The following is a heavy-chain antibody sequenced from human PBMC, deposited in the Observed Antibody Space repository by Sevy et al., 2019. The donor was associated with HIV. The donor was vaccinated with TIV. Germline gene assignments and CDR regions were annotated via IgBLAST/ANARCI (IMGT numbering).Heavy chain of an antibody. Sequence: SETLSLTCSVSGGSISSYFWTWVRHSPGKGLEWIGNIYFTGNTDYSPSLKSRVTLSLDTSKSQFSLTLTSVTAADTAIYFCARDSTTRPRVLDYWGQGTLVTVSS. V-gene: IGHV4-59*01. D-gene: IGHD1-1*01. CDR3: ARDSTTRPRVLDY. CDR1: GGSISSYF. CDR2: IYFTGNT. J-gene: IGHJ4*02.